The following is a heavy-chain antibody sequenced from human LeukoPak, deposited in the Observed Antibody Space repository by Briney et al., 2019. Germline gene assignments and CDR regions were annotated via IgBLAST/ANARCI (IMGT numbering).Heavy chain of an antibody. CDR3: ARDPVSIALQINSDY. J-gene: IGHJ4*02. V-gene: IGHV3-30-3*01. Sequence: PGGSLRLPCAASGFPFSSYAMHWVRQAPGRGLEWVAVISNDGTNKYYAGSVKGRFTISRDNSKNTLYLQMNSLRPEDSAVYYCARDPVSIALQINSDYWGQGTLVTVSS. CDR1: GFPFSSYA. D-gene: IGHD1-1*01. CDR2: ISNDGTNK.